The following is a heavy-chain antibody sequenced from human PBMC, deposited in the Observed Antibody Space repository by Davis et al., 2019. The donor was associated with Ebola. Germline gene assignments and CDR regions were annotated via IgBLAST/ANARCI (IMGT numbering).Heavy chain of an antibody. J-gene: IGHJ4*02. Sequence: PGGSLRLSCAASGFTFFIYPMPWVRQAPGKGLEWVAVISSDGSERYYADSVKGRFTISRDNAKNSLYLQMNSLRDEDTAVYYCARLYSGSFHFDYWGQGTLVTVSS. CDR3: ARLYSGSFHFDY. D-gene: IGHD1-26*01. V-gene: IGHV3-30-3*01. CDR1: GFTFFIYP. CDR2: ISSDGSER.